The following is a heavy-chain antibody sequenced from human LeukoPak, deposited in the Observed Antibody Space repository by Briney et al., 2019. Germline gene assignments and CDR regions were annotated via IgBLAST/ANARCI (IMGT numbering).Heavy chain of an antibody. CDR1: GFPFISYG. CDR2: IRYDDGSNK. Sequence: QSGESLKISCAASGFPFISYGMHWVRQAPGKGREGVAFIRYDDGSNKYYADSVKARFTISRDDSKNTLYQHMNSLSPEDTAVYYCAKDRDVVAQKSRYDPSSYYYYIDVWGKGTTVTLSS. J-gene: IGHJ6*03. CDR3: AKDRDVVAQKSRYDPSSYYYYIDV. V-gene: IGHV3-30*02. D-gene: IGHD5-12*01.